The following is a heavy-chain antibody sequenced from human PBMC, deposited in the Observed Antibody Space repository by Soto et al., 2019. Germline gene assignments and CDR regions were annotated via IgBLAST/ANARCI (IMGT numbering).Heavy chain of an antibody. Sequence: PGESLKISCKGSGYSFTSYWIGWVRQMPGKGLEWMGIIYPGDSDTRYSPSFQGQVTISADKSISTAYLQWSSLKASDTAMYYCARLRSPWGTWLQFRPYYYGMDVWGQGTTVTVSS. CDR3: ARLRSPWGTWLQFRPYYYGMDV. CDR2: IYPGDSDT. CDR1: GYSFTSYW. J-gene: IGHJ6*02. V-gene: IGHV5-51*01. D-gene: IGHD5-12*01.